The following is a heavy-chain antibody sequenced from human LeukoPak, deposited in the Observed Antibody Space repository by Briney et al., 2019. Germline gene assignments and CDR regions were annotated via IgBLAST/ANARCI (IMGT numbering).Heavy chain of an antibody. Sequence: GGSLRLSCVASGFTFENFAMHWVQQVPGKGLEWGSGLNWNSRNIGYADSVKGRFTISRDNTKNSLYLEMNSLRPEDMAFYFCAKGSSGTYSAAFDICGQGTMVSVSS. V-gene: IGHV3-9*03. D-gene: IGHD1-26*01. CDR3: AKGSSGTYSAAFDI. J-gene: IGHJ3*02. CDR1: GFTFENFA. CDR2: LNWNSRNI.